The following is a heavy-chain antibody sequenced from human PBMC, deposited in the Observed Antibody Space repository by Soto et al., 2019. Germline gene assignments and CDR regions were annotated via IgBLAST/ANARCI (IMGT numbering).Heavy chain of an antibody. D-gene: IGHD6-19*01. CDR1: GFTFSSYA. CDR3: AKAANGWCNAFDI. J-gene: IGHJ3*02. CDR2: ISGSGGTT. Sequence: GGSLRLSCAASGFTFSSYAMSWVRQAPGKGLEWVSAISGSGGTTYYADSVKGRFTFSRDNSKNTLYLQMNSLRAEDTAVYYCAKAANGWCNAFDIWGQGTMVTVSS. V-gene: IGHV3-23*01.